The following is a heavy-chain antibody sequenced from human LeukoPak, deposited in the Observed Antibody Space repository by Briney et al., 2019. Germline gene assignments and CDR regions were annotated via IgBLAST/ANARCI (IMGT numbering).Heavy chain of an antibody. Sequence: GASVKVSCKASGCTFSSYAISWVRQAPGQGFEWMGGFIPIFGTANYAQNFQGRVMITADESTSTAYMELSSLRSEDTAVYYCARSPPGLIYMDVWGKGTTVSVSS. CDR3: ARSPPGLIYMDV. J-gene: IGHJ6*03. V-gene: IGHV1-69*01. CDR2: FIPIFGTA. D-gene: IGHD2-8*01. CDR1: GCTFSSYA.